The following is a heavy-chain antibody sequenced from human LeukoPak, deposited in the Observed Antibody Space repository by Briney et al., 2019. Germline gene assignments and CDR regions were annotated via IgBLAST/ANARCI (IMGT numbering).Heavy chain of an antibody. Sequence: PSETLSLTCTVSGGSISSGGYYWSWIRQHPGKGLEWIGYIYYSGSTYYNPSLKGRVTISVDTSKNQSSLKLSSVTAADTAVYYCARHFSHTYYFDYWGQGTLVTVSS. D-gene: IGHD2/OR15-2a*01. J-gene: IGHJ4*02. CDR2: IYYSGST. CDR1: GGSISSGGYY. V-gene: IGHV4-39*01. CDR3: ARHFSHTYYFDY.